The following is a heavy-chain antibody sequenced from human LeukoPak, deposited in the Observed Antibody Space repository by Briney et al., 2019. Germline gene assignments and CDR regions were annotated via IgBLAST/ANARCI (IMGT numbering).Heavy chain of an antibody. J-gene: IGHJ3*02. CDR1: GGSMSTDY. CDR2: LSSTGIT. D-gene: IGHD5-24*01. CDR3: ARHGEFGYNYVRAFDI. V-gene: IGHV4-4*07. Sequence: SETLSLTCSVSGGSMSTDYWNWIRQPAGKGLDWIGRLSSTGITTYNPSLKSRVSMSVDTSKNQFSLKLSSVAAADTAVYYCARHGEFGYNYVRAFDIWGQGTMVTVSS.